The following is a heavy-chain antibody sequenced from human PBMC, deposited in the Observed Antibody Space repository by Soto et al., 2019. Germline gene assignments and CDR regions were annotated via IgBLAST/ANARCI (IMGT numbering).Heavy chain of an antibody. D-gene: IGHD6-19*01. J-gene: IGHJ5*02. V-gene: IGHV1-3*01. CDR2: INAGNGNT. CDR1: GYTFTSYA. Sequence: GASVKVSCKASGYTFTSYAMHWVRQAPGQRLEWMGWINAGNGNTKYSQKFQGRVTITRDTSASTAYMELSSPRSEDTAVYYCARLVPPGCVGSGCHGGWFDPWGQGTLVTVSS. CDR3: ARLVPPGCVGSGCHGGWFDP.